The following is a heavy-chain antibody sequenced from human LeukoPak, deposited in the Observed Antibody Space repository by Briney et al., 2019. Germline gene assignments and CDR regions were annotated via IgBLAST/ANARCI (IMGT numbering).Heavy chain of an antibody. J-gene: IGHJ4*02. D-gene: IGHD2-15*01. CDR1: GFTVSSNY. CDR3: ARDSGGYSGYFDY. Sequence: SGGSLRLSCAASGFTVSSNYMSWVRQAPGKGLEWVSVIYSGGSTYYADSVKGRFTISRDNSKNTLYLQMNSLRAEDTAVYYCARDSGGYSGYFDYWGQGTLVTVS. CDR2: IYSGGST. V-gene: IGHV3-53*01.